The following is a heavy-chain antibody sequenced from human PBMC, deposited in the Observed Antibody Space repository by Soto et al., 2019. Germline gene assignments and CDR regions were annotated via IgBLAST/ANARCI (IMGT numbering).Heavy chain of an antibody. D-gene: IGHD5-12*01. CDR1: KLTYSDYA. V-gene: IGHV3-23*01. CDR3: VKGRSGYDFDY. CDR2: ISGSGSGT. Sequence: GGSLRLSCEASKLTYSDYAMTWVRQAPGKGLEWVSAISGSGSGTYYADSVKGRFTISRDNSKNTLYVQMNSLRAEDTAVYYCVKGRSGYDFDYWGQGTLVTVSS. J-gene: IGHJ4*02.